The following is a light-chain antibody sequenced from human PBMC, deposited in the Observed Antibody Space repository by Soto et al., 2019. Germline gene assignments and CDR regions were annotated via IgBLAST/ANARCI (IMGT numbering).Light chain of an antibody. CDR1: RSNIGNNA. V-gene: IGLV1-44*01. CDR2: NNN. Sequence: QSVLTQPPSASGTPGQRVTISCSGSRSNIGNNAVTWYQQFPGTAPKLLIYNNNQRPSGVPDRFSGSKSGTSASLAISGLQSEDGDDYYCATWADSLNARGVFGGGTKLTVL. J-gene: IGLJ3*02. CDR3: ATWADSLNARGV.